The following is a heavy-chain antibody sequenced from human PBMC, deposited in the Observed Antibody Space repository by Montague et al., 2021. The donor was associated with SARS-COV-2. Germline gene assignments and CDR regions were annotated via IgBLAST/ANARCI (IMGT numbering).Heavy chain of an antibody. D-gene: IGHD3-22*01. CDR3: ASPTYYYDSSGSDAFDI. CDR2: IYYSGST. Sequence: SETLSLTCTVSGGSISSSNYYCGWILQPPGKGLEWIGSIYYSGSTYYHPSLKSRVTISVDTSKNQFSLKLSSVTAADTAVYYCASPTYYYDSSGSDAFDIWGQGTMVTVSS. V-gene: IGHV4-39*01. CDR1: GGSISSSNYY. J-gene: IGHJ3*02.